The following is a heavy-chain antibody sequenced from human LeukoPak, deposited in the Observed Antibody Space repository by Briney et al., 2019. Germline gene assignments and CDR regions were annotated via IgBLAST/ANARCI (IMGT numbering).Heavy chain of an antibody. Sequence: PGGSLRLSCAASGFTFSSYAMHWVRQAPGKGLEWVAVISYDGSNKYYADSVKGRFTISRDNSKNTLYLQMNSLRAEDTAVYYCARDRNGHDAFDIWGQGTMVTVSS. CDR1: GFTFSSYA. CDR3: ARDRNGHDAFDI. CDR2: ISYDGSNK. V-gene: IGHV3-30-3*01. J-gene: IGHJ3*02.